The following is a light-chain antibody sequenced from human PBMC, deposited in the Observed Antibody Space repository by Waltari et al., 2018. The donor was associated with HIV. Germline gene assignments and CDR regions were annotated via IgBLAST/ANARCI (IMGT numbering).Light chain of an antibody. Sequence: SYVLTQPPSVSVAPGETARITCGGSDLGSKHVHWYQQKSGQAPLLVIDDDRLRPSGIPARLSGSNSGNTATLTISRVEGADEADYYCQVWENSRDQSFGPGTRVTV. CDR1: DLGSKH. CDR2: DDR. CDR3: QVWENSRDQS. V-gene: IGLV3-21*01. J-gene: IGLJ1*01.